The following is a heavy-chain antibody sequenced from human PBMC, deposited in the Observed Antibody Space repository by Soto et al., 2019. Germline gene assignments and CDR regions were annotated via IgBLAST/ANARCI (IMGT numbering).Heavy chain of an antibody. CDR2: INPSGGST. V-gene: IGHV1-46*01. CDR1: VYTFTSYY. D-gene: IGHD3-3*01. J-gene: IGHJ4*02. Sequence: ASLQFSCKSSVYTFTSYYMHWVRQAPGQGLEWMGIINPSGGSTSYAQKFQGRVTMTRDTSTSTAYMELSSLRSDDTAVYDCARVTISLKFGVVISYFAYWGQGTLVTVS. CDR3: ARVTISLKFGVVISYFAY.